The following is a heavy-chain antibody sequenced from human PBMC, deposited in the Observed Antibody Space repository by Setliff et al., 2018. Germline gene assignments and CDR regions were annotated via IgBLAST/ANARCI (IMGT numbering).Heavy chain of an antibody. CDR3: ARTINFLGSGTWGYMDV. Sequence: SETMSLTCTVSGGTLTDYFWSWVRQPPGKRLEWIGDIDHGGGSSYNPSLQSRVTLSLDTSENEFSLRLTSVTAADTAVYFCARTINFLGSGTWGYMDVWGKGTTVTVSS. CDR2: IDHGGGS. J-gene: IGHJ6*03. D-gene: IGHD3-10*01. V-gene: IGHV4-34*01. CDR1: GGTLTDYF.